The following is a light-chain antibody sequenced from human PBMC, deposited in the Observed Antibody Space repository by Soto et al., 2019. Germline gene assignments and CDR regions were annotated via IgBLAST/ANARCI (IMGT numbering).Light chain of an antibody. V-gene: IGKV3-15*01. Sequence: DIVMTQSPATLSVSPGERATLSCRASQSVSNNLAWYQQKPGQAPRLLIFGASTRATGIPARFSGSGSGTEFTLTISSLQSEDFAVYYCQQYNNWPPLTFGSGTKVEIK. J-gene: IGKJ4*01. CDR1: QSVSNN. CDR2: GAS. CDR3: QQYNNWPPLT.